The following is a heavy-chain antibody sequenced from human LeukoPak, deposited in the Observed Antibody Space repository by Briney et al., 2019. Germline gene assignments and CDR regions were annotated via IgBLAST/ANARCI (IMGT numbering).Heavy chain of an antibody. V-gene: IGHV3-53*01. CDR2: IYSGGST. Sequence: PGGSLRLSCAASGFTFSSNYMSWVRQAPGKGLEWVSVIYSGGSTYYTDSVKGRFTISRDNSKNTLYLQMNSLRAEDTAVYYCATYMVRTDAYYDWGQGTLVTVSS. J-gene: IGHJ4*02. CDR1: GFTFSSNY. CDR3: ATYMVRTDAYYD. D-gene: IGHD3-10*01.